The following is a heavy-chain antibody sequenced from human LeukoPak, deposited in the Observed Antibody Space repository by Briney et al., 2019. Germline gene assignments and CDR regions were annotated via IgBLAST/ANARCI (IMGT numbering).Heavy chain of an antibody. CDR2: ISSGGSTT. CDR1: GFTFSSYS. J-gene: IGHJ4*02. Sequence: GGSLRLSCAAPGFTFSSYSMNWVRQAPGKGLEWVSYISSGGSTTYYAGSVKGRFTVSRDNAKNSLSLQMNSLRAEDTAVYYCARDHMGYDYWGQGTLVTVSS. CDR3: ARDHMGYDY. V-gene: IGHV3-48*04. D-gene: IGHD1-26*01.